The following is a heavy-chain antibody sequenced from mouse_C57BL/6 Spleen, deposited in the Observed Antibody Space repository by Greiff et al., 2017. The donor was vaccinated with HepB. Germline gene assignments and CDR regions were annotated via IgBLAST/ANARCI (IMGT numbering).Heavy chain of an antibody. Sequence: QVQLQQSGAELVRPGTSVKVSCKASGYAFTNYLIEWVKQRPGQGLEWIGVINPGSGGTNYNEKVKGKATLTADKTSSTAYMQLSSLTSEDSAVYFCARYYGSSSYAMDYWGQGTSVTVSS. CDR2: INPGSGGT. CDR3: ARYYGSSSYAMDY. J-gene: IGHJ4*01. D-gene: IGHD1-1*01. CDR1: GYAFTNYL. V-gene: IGHV1-54*01.